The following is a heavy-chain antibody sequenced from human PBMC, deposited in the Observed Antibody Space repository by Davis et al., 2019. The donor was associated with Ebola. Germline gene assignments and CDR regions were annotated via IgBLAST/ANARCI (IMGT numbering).Heavy chain of an antibody. V-gene: IGHV3-23*01. CDR3: AKSRIAAAVLQHFDY. CDR1: GFTFSSYW. CDR2: ISGSGGST. D-gene: IGHD6-13*01. Sequence: GESLKISCAASGFTFSSYWMHWVRQAPGKGLEWVSGISGSGGSTYYADSVKGRFTISRDNSKNTLYLQMNSLRVEDTAVYYCAKSRIAAAVLQHFDYWGQGTLVTVSS. J-gene: IGHJ4*02.